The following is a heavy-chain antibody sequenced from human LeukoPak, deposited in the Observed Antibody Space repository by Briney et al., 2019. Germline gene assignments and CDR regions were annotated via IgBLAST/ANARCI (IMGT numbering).Heavy chain of an antibody. D-gene: IGHD7-27*01. J-gene: IGHJ5*02. CDR2: IIPILGIA. V-gene: IGHV1-69*04. Sequence: SEKVSCKASGGTLSSYTISWVREAPGQGREWMGGIIPILGIANYAQKFQRRGTITADKSTSTAYMELSSLRSEDTAVYYCARDGEISLWFDPWGQGTPVTVS. CDR1: GGTLSSYT. CDR3: ARDGEISLWFDP.